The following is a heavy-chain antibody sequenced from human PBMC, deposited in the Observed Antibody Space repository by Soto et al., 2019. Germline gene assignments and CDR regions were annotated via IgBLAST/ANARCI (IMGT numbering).Heavy chain of an antibody. Sequence: EVRLLESGGGLVQPGGSLRLSCAASGFTFSSYAMSWVRQAPGKGLEWVSSISGSGGSTYYEESVKGRFSISRDNSKNTLFLHMNSLRAEDTAVYFCAKYGDDIVVVPGADCDFWGQGAVVTVSS. CDR2: ISGSGGST. CDR1: GFTFSSYA. CDR3: AKYGDDIVVVPGADCDF. V-gene: IGHV3-23*01. D-gene: IGHD2-2*01. J-gene: IGHJ4*02.